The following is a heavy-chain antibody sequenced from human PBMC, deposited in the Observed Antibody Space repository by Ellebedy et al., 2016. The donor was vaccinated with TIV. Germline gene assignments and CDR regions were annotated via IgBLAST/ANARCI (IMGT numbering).Heavy chain of an antibody. V-gene: IGHV3-15*01. J-gene: IGHJ4*02. Sequence: PGGSLRLSCTASGLRFSHAWMTWVRQAPGKGLEWIGRIKSKADGGTTDYAAPVKGRFTISRDDSKKTVFLQMNGLKTEDTAVYYCTTGWGSYDAWTGLAYWGQGTLVTVSS. CDR1: GLRFSHAW. D-gene: IGHD3/OR15-3a*01. CDR3: TTGWGSYDAWTGLAY. CDR2: IKSKADGGTT.